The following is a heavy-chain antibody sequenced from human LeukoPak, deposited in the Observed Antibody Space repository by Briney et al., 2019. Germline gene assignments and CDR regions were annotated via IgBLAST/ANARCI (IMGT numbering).Heavy chain of an antibody. Sequence: ASVKVSCKASGYTFTSYGINWVRQAPGQGLEWMGWISAYNGNTNYAQKLQGRVTMTTDTSTSTAYMELRSLRSDDTAVYYCARDSFPNYYDSSGYYRGNWFDPWGQGTLVTVSS. V-gene: IGHV1-18*01. CDR2: ISAYNGNT. D-gene: IGHD3-22*01. J-gene: IGHJ5*02. CDR1: GYTFTSYG. CDR3: ARDSFPNYYDSSGYYRGNWFDP.